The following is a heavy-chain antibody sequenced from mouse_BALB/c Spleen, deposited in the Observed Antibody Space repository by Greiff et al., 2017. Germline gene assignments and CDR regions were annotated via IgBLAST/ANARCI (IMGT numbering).Heavy chain of an antibody. Sequence: QVQLKQSGAELVKPGASVKLSCKASGYTFTSYYMYWVKQRPGQGLEWIGEINPSNGGTNFNEKFKSKATLTVDKSSSTAYMQLSSLTSEDSAVYYCTRGSYGSFAYWGQGTLVTVSA. V-gene: IGHV1S81*02. D-gene: IGHD2-10*02. J-gene: IGHJ3*01. CDR1: GYTFTSYY. CDR2: INPSNGGT. CDR3: TRGSYGSFAY.